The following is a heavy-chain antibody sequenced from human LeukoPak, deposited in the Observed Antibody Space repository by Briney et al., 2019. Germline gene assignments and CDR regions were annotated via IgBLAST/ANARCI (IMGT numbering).Heavy chain of an antibody. CDR1: GYTFTGYY. CDR2: INPNSGGT. CDR3: ARDRDCGGDCENAFDI. Sequence: ASVKVSCKASGYTFTGYYMHWVRQAPGQGLEWMGWINPNSGGTNYAQKFQGRVTMTRDTSISTAYMELSRLRSDDTAVYYCARDRDCGGDCENAFDIWGQGTMATVSS. V-gene: IGHV1-2*02. D-gene: IGHD2-21*02. J-gene: IGHJ3*02.